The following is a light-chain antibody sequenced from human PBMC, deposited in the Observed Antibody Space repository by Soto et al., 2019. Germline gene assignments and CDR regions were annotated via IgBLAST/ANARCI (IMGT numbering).Light chain of an antibody. CDR2: GNS. J-gene: IGLJ2*01. CDR1: SSNIGAGYD. CDR3: QAYDSSLSGVV. Sequence: QSVLTQPPSVSGAPGPRVTISCTGSSSNIGAGYDVHWYQQLPGTAPKLLIYGNSNRPSGVPDRFSGSKSGASASLASTGLQAEDEADYYCQAYDSSLSGVVFGGGTTLTVL. V-gene: IGLV1-40*01.